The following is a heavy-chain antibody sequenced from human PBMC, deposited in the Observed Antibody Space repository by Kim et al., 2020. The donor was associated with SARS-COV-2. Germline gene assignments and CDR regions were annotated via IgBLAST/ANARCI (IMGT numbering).Heavy chain of an antibody. CDR3: ARESDALDV. Sequence: GGSLRLSCAASGFTFYSYAMSWVRQAPGKGLEWVSAVSGSGTATYYTASVKGRFSISRDNSKNTLYLQVNNLRAEDTAVYYCARESDALDVWGQGTTVT. J-gene: IGHJ6*02. V-gene: IGHV3-23*01. CDR2: VSGSGTAT. CDR1: GFTFYSYA.